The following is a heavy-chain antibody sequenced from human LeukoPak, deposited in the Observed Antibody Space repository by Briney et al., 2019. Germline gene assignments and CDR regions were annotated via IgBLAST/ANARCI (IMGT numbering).Heavy chain of an antibody. D-gene: IGHD6-19*01. CDR2: IKEDGSSQ. CDR3: VKDSGWFHFDS. J-gene: IGHJ4*02. CDR1: GFTFSHSW. Sequence: GGSLRLSCGAPGFTFSHSWMTWVRQAPGKGLEWVGHIKEDGSSQNYADSVKGRFTISRDNAKSSLHLQMNGLRAEDTAMYYCVKDSGWFHFDSWGQGTLVTVSS. V-gene: IGHV3-7*03.